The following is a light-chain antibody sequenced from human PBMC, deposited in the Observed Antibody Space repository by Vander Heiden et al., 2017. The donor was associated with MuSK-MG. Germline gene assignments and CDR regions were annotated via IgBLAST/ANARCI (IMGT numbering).Light chain of an antibody. J-gene: IGLJ2*01. Sequence: QSALTQPASESRSPGLSITISCTGTNSDVGSYNLVSCYQQHPGKAPHLIIYVSTKRPSVVSNRFSGSKSGNTASLTISGLQAEDEAEYYCCSYAGSGTLVFGGGTKLTVL. CDR2: VST. V-gene: IGLV2-23*01. CDR3: CSYAGSGTLV. CDR1: NSDVGSYNL.